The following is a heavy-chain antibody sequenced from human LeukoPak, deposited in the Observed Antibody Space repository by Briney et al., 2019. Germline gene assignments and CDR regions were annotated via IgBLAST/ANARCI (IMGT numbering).Heavy chain of an antibody. CDR2: IYYSGST. CDR3: ARVSPDAGDYFDY. Sequence: SETRSLTCTVSGGSISSYYWSWIRQPPGKGLEWIGYIYYSGSTNYNPSLKSRVTISVDTSKNQFSLKLSSVTAADTAVYYCARVSPDAGDYFDYWGQGTMVTVSS. V-gene: IGHV4-59*01. J-gene: IGHJ4*02. CDR1: GGSISSYY. D-gene: IGHD1-14*01.